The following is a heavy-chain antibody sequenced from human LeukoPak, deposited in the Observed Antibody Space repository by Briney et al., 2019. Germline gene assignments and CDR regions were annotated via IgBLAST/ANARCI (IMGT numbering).Heavy chain of an antibody. D-gene: IGHD3-10*01. CDR2: ISSSGSTI. V-gene: IGHV3-48*03. J-gene: IGHJ4*02. Sequence: GGSLRLSCAASGFTFSSYEMNWVRQAPGKGLEWVSYISSSGSTIYYADSVKGRFTISRDNAKNSLYLQMNSLRAEDTAVCYCARQYYYGSGDYWGQGTLVTVSS. CDR1: GFTFSSYE. CDR3: ARQYYYGSGDY.